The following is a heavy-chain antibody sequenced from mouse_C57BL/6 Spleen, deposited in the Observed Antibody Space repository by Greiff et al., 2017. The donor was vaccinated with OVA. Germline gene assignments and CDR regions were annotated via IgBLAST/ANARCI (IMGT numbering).Heavy chain of an antibody. D-gene: IGHD2-3*01. V-gene: IGHV8-12*01. J-gene: IGHJ2*01. CDR2: IYWDDDK. Sequence: QVTLKESGPGILQSSQTLSLTCSSSGFSLSTSGMGVSWIRQPSGKGLEWLAHIYWDDDKRYNPSLKSRLTNSKDTSRTQVFLKITSVDTADTATCYCARSYDGYSGDWGQGTTLTAAS. CDR3: ARSYDGYSGD. CDR1: GFSLSTSGMG.